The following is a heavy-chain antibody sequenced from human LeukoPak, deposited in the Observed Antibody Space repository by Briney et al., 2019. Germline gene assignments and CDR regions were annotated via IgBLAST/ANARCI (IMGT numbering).Heavy chain of an antibody. D-gene: IGHD3-10*01. J-gene: IGHJ4*02. CDR2: ISGSGGAT. CDR1: GFSFSSSA. Sequence: PGGSLRLSCAASGFSFSSSAMNWVRQAPGKGLEWVSTISGSGGATYYADPVKGRFTISRDNSKNTLYLQMNSLRAEDTAVYYCAKGALWFGEKGLDYWGQGTLVTVSS. V-gene: IGHV3-23*01. CDR3: AKGALWFGEKGLDY.